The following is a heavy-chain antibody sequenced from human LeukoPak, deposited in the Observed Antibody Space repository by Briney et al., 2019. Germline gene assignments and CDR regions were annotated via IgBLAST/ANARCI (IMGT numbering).Heavy chain of an antibody. CDR3: ARASMHYGSGSSDYYYYGMDV. D-gene: IGHD3-10*01. V-gene: IGHV1-69*13. CDR2: IIPIFGTA. Sequence: SVKVSCKASGGTFSSYAISWVRQAPGQGLEWMGGIIPIFGTANYAQKFQGRVTITADESTSTAYMELSSLRSEDTAVYYCARASMHYGSGSSDYYYYGMDVWGQGTTVTVS. CDR1: GGTFSSYA. J-gene: IGHJ6*02.